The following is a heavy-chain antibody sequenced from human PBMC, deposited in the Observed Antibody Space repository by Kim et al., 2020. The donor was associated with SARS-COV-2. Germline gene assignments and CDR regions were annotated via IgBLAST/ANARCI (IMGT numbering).Heavy chain of an antibody. D-gene: IGHD5-18*01. Sequence: SETLSLTCAVYGGSFSGYYWSWIRQPPGKGLEWIGEINHSGSTNYNPSLKSRVTISVDTSKNQFSLKLSSVTAADTAVYYCARGRVDTAMATGWFDPWGQGTLVTVSS. V-gene: IGHV4-34*01. CDR3: ARGRVDTAMATGWFDP. CDR1: GGSFSGYY. CDR2: INHSGST. J-gene: IGHJ5*02.